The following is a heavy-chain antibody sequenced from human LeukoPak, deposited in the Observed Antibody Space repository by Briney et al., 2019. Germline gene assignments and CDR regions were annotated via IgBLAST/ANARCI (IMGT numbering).Heavy chain of an antibody. Sequence: SGTLSLTCAVSGGSIKSNNWWSWIRQHPGKGLEWIGYIYYSGSTYYNPSLKSRVTISVDTSKNQFSLKLSSVTAADTAVYYCARVLSAHGGMDVWGQGTTVTVSS. J-gene: IGHJ6*02. V-gene: IGHV4-31*11. CDR1: GGSIKSNNW. CDR2: IYYSGST. D-gene: IGHD3-3*01. CDR3: ARVLSAHGGMDV.